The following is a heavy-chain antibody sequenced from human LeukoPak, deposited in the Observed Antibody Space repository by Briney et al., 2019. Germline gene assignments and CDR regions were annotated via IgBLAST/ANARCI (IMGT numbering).Heavy chain of an antibody. D-gene: IGHD6-13*01. J-gene: IGHJ5*02. CDR3: ARGAIGSSTPFDP. CDR2: IYYSGST. CDR1: GGSFSGYY. Sequence: SETLSLTCAVYGGSFSGYYWSWIRQPPGKGLEWIGYIYYSGSTNYNPSLKSRVTISVDTSKNQFSLKLSSVTAADTAVYYCARGAIGSSTPFDPWGQGTLVTVSS. V-gene: IGHV4-59*01.